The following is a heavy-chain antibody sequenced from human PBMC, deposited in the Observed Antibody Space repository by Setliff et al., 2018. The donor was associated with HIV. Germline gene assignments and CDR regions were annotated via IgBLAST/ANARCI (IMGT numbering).Heavy chain of an antibody. CDR2: IYPGDSDT. J-gene: IGHJ4*02. Sequence: GESLKISCKGYGYSFTNYWIGWVRQMPGKGLEWMGIIYPGDSDTRYSPSFQGQVTISADKSISTAYLQRSSLKASDTAMYYCARLSGLYYYDTSGYYYGHYFDYLGQGTLVTVSS. V-gene: IGHV5-51*01. D-gene: IGHD3-22*01. CDR1: GYSFTNYW. CDR3: ARLSGLYYYDTSGYYYGHYFDY.